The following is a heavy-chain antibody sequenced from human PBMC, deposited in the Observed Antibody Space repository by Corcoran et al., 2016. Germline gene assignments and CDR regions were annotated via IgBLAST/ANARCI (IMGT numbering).Heavy chain of an antibody. V-gene: IGHV4-34*01. D-gene: IGHD2-8*01. Sequence: QVQLQQWGAGLLKPSETLSLTCAVYGGSFSGYYWSWIRQPPGKGLEWIGEINHSGSTNYNPSLKSRGTISVDTSKNQFSLKLSSVTAADTAVYYCARGIVYATLDDYWGQGTLVTVSS. CDR2: INHSGST. CDR3: ARGIVYATLDDY. J-gene: IGHJ4*02. CDR1: GGSFSGYY.